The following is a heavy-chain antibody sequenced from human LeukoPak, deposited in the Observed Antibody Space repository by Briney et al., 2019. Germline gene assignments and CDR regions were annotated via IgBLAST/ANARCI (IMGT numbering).Heavy chain of an antibody. CDR2: IYYSGNT. V-gene: IGHV4-39*07. D-gene: IGHD3-22*01. J-gene: IGHJ4*02. CDR1: GGSISSSSYY. CDR3: ASTSPKYYYESSGYSSLFDN. Sequence: PSETLSLTCTVSGGSISSSSYYWGWIRQPPGKGLEWIGTIYYSGNTYYNPSLKSRLTISVDTSKNQFSLKLRSVTAADTALYYCASTSPKYYYESSGYSSLFDNWGQGTLVTVSS.